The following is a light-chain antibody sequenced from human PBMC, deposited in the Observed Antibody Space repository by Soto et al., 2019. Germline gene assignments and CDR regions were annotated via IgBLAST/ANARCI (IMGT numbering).Light chain of an antibody. J-gene: IGKJ2*01. CDR2: GAS. V-gene: IGKV3-20*01. CDR3: QQYGTSPPVA. CDR1: RSISSAY. Sequence: EIVLTQSPGTLSLSPGDRATLSCRASRSISSAYLAWYQQKPGQAPRLLIFGASKRVPGIPDRFSGSGSGTDFTLTINRLGPEDSAVYYCQQYGTSPPVAFGQGTKLKIK.